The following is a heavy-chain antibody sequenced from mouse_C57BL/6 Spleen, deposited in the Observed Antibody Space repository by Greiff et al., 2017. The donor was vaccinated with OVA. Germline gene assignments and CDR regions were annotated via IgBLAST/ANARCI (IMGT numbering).Heavy chain of an antibody. D-gene: IGHD3-2*02. Sequence: VQLQQPGAELVKPGASVKLSCKASGYTFTSYWMHWVKQRPGQGLEWIGMIHPNSGSTNYNEKFKSKATLTVDKSSSTAYMQLSSLTSEDSAVYYDAKESSGYPYYMDYWGQGTTLTVSS. CDR2: IHPNSGST. V-gene: IGHV1-64*01. CDR1: GYTFTSYW. CDR3: AKESSGYPYYMDY. J-gene: IGHJ2*01.